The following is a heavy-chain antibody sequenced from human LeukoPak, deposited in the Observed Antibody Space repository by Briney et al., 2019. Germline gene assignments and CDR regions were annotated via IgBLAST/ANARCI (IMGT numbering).Heavy chain of an antibody. CDR2: ISGSGGST. CDR3: AKDRRGYYGSGSNFDY. CDR1: GFTFSSYA. V-gene: IGHV3-23*01. D-gene: IGHD3-10*01. Sequence: GGPLRLSCAASGFTFSSYAMSWVRQAPGKGLEWVSAISGSGGSTYYADSVKGRFTISRDNSKNTLYLQMNSLRAEDTAVYYCAKDRRGYYGSGSNFDYWGQGTLVTVSS. J-gene: IGHJ4*02.